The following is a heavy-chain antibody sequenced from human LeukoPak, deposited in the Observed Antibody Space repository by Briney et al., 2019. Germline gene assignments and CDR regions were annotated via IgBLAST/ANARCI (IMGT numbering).Heavy chain of an antibody. D-gene: IGHD3-10*01. CDR3: ASLNQGYYGSGSYIPYYFDY. CDR1: GGSISSYY. V-gene: IGHV4-59*08. J-gene: IGHJ4*02. CDR2: IYYSGST. Sequence: SETLSLTCTVSGGSISSYYWSWIRQPPGKGLEWIGYIYYSGSTNYNPSLKSRVTISVDTSKNQFSLKLSTVTAADTAVYYCASLNQGYYGSGSYIPYYFDYWGQGTLVTVSS.